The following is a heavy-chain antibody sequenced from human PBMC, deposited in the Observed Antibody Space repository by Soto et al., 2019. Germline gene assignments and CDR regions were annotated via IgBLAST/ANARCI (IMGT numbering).Heavy chain of an antibody. CDR3: ARAWIAVSGPYYFDY. V-gene: IGHV1-18*04. CDR1: GYTCTSYG. J-gene: IGHJ4*02. D-gene: IGHD6-19*01. CDR2: ISAYNGNT. Sequence: QVQLVQSGAEVKKPGASVKVSCKASGYTCTSYGISWVRQSPGHGLDWMGWISAYNGNTNYAQKLQGRVTMTTDTSTSTAYMELRSLRSDDKAVYYCARAWIAVSGPYYFDYWGQGTLVTVSS.